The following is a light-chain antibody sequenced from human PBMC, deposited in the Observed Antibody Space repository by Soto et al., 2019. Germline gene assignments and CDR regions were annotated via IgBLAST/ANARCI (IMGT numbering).Light chain of an antibody. V-gene: IGKV2-30*01. CDR1: QSLVYSDGNTY. CDR2: KVS. J-gene: IGKJ2*01. Sequence: DVVMTQSPLSLPVTLGQPASISCSSSQSLVYSDGNTYLNWFQQRPGQSPRRLIYKVSNRDNGVLDRFSWIGSGTDLTLKISRVEAEDVIVYYCMQSTPWLRTLGQVTKLE. CDR3: MQSTPWLRT.